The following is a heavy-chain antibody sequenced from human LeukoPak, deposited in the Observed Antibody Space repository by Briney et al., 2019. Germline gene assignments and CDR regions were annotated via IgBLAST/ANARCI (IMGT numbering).Heavy chain of an antibody. Sequence: GGSLRLSCAASGFTFRNYAMHWVRQTPGKGLEWVTVISHDESNEYYADSVKGRFTISRDNSKNTLYLQMNSLRADDTAVYYCAKVALPDYWGQGTLVTVSS. D-gene: IGHD2/OR15-2a*01. V-gene: IGHV3-30-3*01. J-gene: IGHJ4*02. CDR1: GFTFRNYA. CDR3: AKVALPDY. CDR2: ISHDESNE.